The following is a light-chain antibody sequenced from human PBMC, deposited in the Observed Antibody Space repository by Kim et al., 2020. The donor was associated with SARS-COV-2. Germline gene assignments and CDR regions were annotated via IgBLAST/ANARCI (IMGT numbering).Light chain of an antibody. V-gene: IGLV6-57*04. CDR3: QSYDTSNPHWV. CDR2: ENN. J-gene: IGLJ3*02. Sequence: NFMLTQPHSVSESPGKTVIISCTRSSGSIDSNYVQWYQQRPGSAPTTLIYENNQRPSGVPDRFSGPIDSSSNSASLNISGLKTEDEADYYCQSYDTSNPHWVFGGGTQLTVL. CDR1: SGSIDSNY.